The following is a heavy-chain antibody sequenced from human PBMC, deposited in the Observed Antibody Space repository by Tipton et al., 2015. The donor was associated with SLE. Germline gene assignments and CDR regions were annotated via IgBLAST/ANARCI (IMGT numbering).Heavy chain of an antibody. V-gene: IGHV4-34*01. D-gene: IGHD1-26*01. Sequence: TLSLTCAVYRGSFSGSYWSWIRQSPGKGLEWIGEVYPGGHTNLNPSLKSRVTISLDTSRNQFTLKLNSVTAADTAVYFCAKRLGPTTVAFDSWGQGTLVTVS. CDR2: VYPGGHT. CDR1: RGSFSGSY. CDR3: AKRLGPTTVAFDS. J-gene: IGHJ4*02.